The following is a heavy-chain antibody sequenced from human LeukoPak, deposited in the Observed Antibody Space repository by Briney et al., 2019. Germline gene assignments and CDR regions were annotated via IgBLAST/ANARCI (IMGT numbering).Heavy chain of an antibody. V-gene: IGHV3-48*01. CDR1: GFTFSKYS. Sequence: GGSLRLSCAASGFTFSKYSMNWVRQAPGKGLEWVSFVSSSTSVKYYAASVRGRFTISRDNAKNSLDLQMNSLRAEDTAVYYCARETTHYDVWDGHPAPSQYCYYMDVWGKGTTVIVSS. CDR2: VSSSTSVK. CDR3: ARETTHYDVWDGHPAPSQYCYYMDV. D-gene: IGHD3-3*01. J-gene: IGHJ6*03.